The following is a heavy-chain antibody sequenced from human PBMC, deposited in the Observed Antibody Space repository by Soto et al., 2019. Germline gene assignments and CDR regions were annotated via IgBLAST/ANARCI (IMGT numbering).Heavy chain of an antibody. V-gene: IGHV3-30*18. CDR1: GFTFSSYG. CDR3: AKENVEYYFDY. Sequence: GGSLRLSCAASGFTFSSYGMHWVRQAPGKGLEWVAVISYDGSNKYYADSVKGRFTISRDNSKNTLYLQMNSLRAEDTAVYYCAKENVEYYFDYWGQGTLVTVSS. J-gene: IGHJ4*02. CDR2: ISYDGSNK.